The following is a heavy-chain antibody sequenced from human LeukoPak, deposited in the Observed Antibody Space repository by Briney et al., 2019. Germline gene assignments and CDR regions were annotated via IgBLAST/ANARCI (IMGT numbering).Heavy chain of an antibody. J-gene: IGHJ4*02. CDR1: GFSFSNYV. Sequence: GGSLRLSCVSSGFSFSNYVMSWVRQAPGKGLEWVSGISGTGAVIYYAGSVKGRFTISRDNAKNTLYLQMNSLRAEDTAVYYCARGRIGGWTDYWGQGTLVTVSS. CDR2: ISGTGAVI. CDR3: ARGRIGGWTDY. V-gene: IGHV3-23*01. D-gene: IGHD6-19*01.